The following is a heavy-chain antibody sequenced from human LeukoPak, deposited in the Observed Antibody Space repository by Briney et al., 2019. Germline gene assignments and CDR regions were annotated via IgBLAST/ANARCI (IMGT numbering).Heavy chain of an antibody. CDR1: GFRFDDSA. J-gene: IGHJ4*02. CDR2: VSWSSGTI. D-gene: IGHD6-13*01. Sequence: GGSLRLSCVASGFRFDDSAMHWVRQAPGRGLEWVSGVSWSSGTIGYADSMRGRFTISRDNAKSSLYLQMNSLRPEDTALYYCAKGPGMAATKRSVIDYSGQGTQVTVSS. CDR3: AKGPGMAATKRSVIDY. V-gene: IGHV3-9*01.